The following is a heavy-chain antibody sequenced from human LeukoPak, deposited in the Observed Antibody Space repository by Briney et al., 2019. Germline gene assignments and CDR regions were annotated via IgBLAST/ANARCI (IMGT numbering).Heavy chain of an antibody. Sequence: SETLSLTCTVSGGSIGSYYWSWIRQPPGKGLEWIGYIYYSGSTYYNPSLKSRVTISVDTSKNQFSLKLSSVTAADTAVYYCARGPSRYYGMDVWGQGTTVTVSS. CDR3: ARGPSRYYGMDV. D-gene: IGHD2-2*01. V-gene: IGHV4-59*12. CDR2: IYYSGST. J-gene: IGHJ6*02. CDR1: GGSIGSYY.